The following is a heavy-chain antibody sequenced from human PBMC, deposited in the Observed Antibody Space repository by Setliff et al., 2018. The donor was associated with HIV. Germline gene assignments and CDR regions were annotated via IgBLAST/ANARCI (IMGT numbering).Heavy chain of an antibody. V-gene: IGHV4-39*01. CDR3: ARPRLRGSGAFDI. Sequence: PSETLSLTCTVSGDSISSSTFYWGWIRQPPGKGLEWIGSIYYSGTTYYNPSLKSRVAISVDTSKNQFSLKLSSVTAADTAVYHCARPRLRGSGAFDIWGQGTMVTVS. D-gene: IGHD2-21*01. CDR2: IYYSGTT. J-gene: IGHJ3*02. CDR1: GDSISSSTFY.